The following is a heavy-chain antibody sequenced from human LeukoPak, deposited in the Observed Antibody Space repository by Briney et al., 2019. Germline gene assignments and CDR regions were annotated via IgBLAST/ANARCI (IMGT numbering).Heavy chain of an antibody. CDR1: GGFISGYY. Sequence: WATLSLTCTVSGGFISGYYWTWIRQPPGKGLEGGGYIFHNSGRNYYPSLKSRGPISLEMSTKQFSLRLSSVPAADTAVYYCARDSCSSSSCYSDYYFAMDVWGQGTTVTVS. CDR3: ARDSCSSSSCYSDYYFAMDV. J-gene: IGHJ6*02. D-gene: IGHD2-2*01. CDR2: IFHNSGR. V-gene: IGHV4-59*01.